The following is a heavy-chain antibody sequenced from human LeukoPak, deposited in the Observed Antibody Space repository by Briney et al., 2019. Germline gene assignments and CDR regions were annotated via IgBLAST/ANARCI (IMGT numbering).Heavy chain of an antibody. CDR1: GFTVSSNY. V-gene: IGHV3-53*04. Sequence: GGSLRLSCAASGFTVSSNYMSWVRQAPGKGLEWVSVTYSGGSTYYADSVKGRFTISRHNSKNTLYLQMNSLRTEDTAVYYCARVSGYPSMYSDYWGQGTLVTVSS. CDR2: TYSGGST. D-gene: IGHD3-22*01. J-gene: IGHJ4*02. CDR3: ARVSGYPSMYSDY.